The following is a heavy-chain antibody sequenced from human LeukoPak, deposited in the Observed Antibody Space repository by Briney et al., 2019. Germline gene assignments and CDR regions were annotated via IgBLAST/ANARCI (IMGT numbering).Heavy chain of an antibody. D-gene: IGHD3-10*01. CDR1: GFTFSSYA. Sequence: PGGSLRLSCAASGFTFSSYAMHWVRQAPGKGLEWVAVISYDGSNKYYADSVKGRFTISRDNSKNTLYLQMNSLRVEDTAVYYCATRRFGELTYWGQGTLVTVSS. CDR3: ATRRFGELTY. V-gene: IGHV3-30*04. J-gene: IGHJ4*02. CDR2: ISYDGSNK.